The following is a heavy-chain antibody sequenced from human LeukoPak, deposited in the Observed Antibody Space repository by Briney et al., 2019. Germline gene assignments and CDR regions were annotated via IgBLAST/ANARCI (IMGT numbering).Heavy chain of an antibody. V-gene: IGHV4-30-4*08. CDR2: IYYSGTT. D-gene: IGHD1-1*01. CDR1: GVSISSSDYY. CDR3: ARDRGRDGTGTTMDWFDP. Sequence: SQTLSLTCTVSGVSISSSDYYWSWIRQPPGKGLEWIGYIYYSGTTYYNPSLKSRVTISVDTSKNQFPLKLSSATAADTAVYYCARDRGRDGTGTTMDWFDPWGQGTLVTVSS. J-gene: IGHJ5*02.